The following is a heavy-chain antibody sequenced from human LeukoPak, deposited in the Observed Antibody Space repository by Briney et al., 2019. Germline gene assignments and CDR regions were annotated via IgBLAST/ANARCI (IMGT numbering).Heavy chain of an antibody. V-gene: IGHV3-23*01. Sequence: GGSLRLSCAASGFTFSSYTMSWVRQAPGKGLEWVSAISGSGGSTYYADSVKGRFTISRGNSKNTLYLQMNSLRAEDTAVYYCAKDLTYYDFWSGYYPDALFDYWGQGTLVTVSS. CDR1: GFTFSSYT. CDR2: ISGSGGST. D-gene: IGHD3-3*01. CDR3: AKDLTYYDFWSGYYPDALFDY. J-gene: IGHJ4*02.